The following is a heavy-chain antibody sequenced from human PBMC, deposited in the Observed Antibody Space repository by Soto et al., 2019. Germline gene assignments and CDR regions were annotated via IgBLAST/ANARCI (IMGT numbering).Heavy chain of an antibody. V-gene: IGHV4-39*07. CDR2: INHTGGT. CDR1: GGSIRNGNYY. CDR3: ATRITVFGLLIPPFDP. Sequence: PSETLSLTCTVSGGSIRNGNYYWSWIRQLPGKGLEWIGEINHTGGTHYNPSLKSRVTMSVDTSKNQFSLRLSSVTAADTAIYYCATRITVFGLLIPPFDPWGQGTQVTVSS. D-gene: IGHD3-3*01. J-gene: IGHJ5*02.